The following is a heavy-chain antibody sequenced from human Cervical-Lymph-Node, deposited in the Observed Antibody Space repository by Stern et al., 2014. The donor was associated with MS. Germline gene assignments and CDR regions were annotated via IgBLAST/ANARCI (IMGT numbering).Heavy chain of an antibody. CDR1: GGTFNTNV. Sequence: VHLVESGAEVKKPGSSVKVSCKASGGTFNTNVISWVRQAPGQGLEWMGGIIPIFGTALYAQKFKGRVTIIANGSKRAGHMGRSSLRSEDTAVYSCARAAYSTSSYNYWGQGTLCIVSA. CDR2: IIPIFGTA. J-gene: IGHJ4*02. D-gene: IGHD6-6*01. V-gene: IGHV1-69*01. CDR3: ARAAYSTSSYNY.